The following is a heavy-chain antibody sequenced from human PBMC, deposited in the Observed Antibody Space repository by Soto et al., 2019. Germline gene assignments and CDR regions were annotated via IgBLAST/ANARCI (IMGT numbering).Heavy chain of an antibody. Sequence: SVKVSCKASGGTFSSYAISWLRQAPGQGLEWMGGIIPIFGTANYAQKFQGRVTITADESTSTAYMELSSLRSEDTAVYYCARDSAGYYDTLTGYYNFNWFDPWGQGTLVTVSS. D-gene: IGHD3-9*01. CDR1: GGTFSSYA. CDR3: ARDSAGYYDTLTGYYNFNWFDP. J-gene: IGHJ5*02. V-gene: IGHV1-69*13. CDR2: IIPIFGTA.